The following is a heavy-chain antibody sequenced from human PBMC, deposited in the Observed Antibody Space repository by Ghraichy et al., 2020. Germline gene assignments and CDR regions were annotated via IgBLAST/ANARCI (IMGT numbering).Heavy chain of an antibody. CDR2: IYHSGST. J-gene: IGHJ5*02. V-gene: IGHV4-59*01. CDR3: ARVITMVRGVTYSNWFDP. Sequence: SETLSLTCTVSGGSISSYYWSWIRQPPGKGLEWIGYIYHSGSTNYNPSLKSRVTISVDTSKNQFSLKLSSVTAADTAVYYCARVITMVRGVTYSNWFDPWGQGTLVT. D-gene: IGHD3-10*01. CDR1: GGSISSYY.